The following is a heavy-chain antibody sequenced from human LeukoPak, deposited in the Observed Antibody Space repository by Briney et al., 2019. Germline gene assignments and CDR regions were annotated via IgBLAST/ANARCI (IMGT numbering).Heavy chain of an antibody. D-gene: IGHD7-27*01. CDR3: AKLWSRFYETGEYDS. V-gene: IGHV3-23*01. Sequence: GGSLRLSCAASGFTFSSYAMHWVRQAPGRGLEWVSYISSNGNSAYYSDSVKGRFTISRDSSRSTLYLQMNSLRAEDTAIYYCAKLWSRFYETGEYDSWGQGILVTVSS. CDR2: ISSNGNSA. J-gene: IGHJ4*02. CDR1: GFTFSSYA.